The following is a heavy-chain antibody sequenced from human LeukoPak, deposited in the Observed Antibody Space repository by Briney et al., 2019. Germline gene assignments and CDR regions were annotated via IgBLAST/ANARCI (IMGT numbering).Heavy chain of an antibody. CDR3: ARVTLSEIVVFDI. J-gene: IGHJ3*02. D-gene: IGHD2-15*01. CDR1: GYTFTSYA. V-gene: IGHV1-18*01. CDR2: ISSYNGNT. Sequence: ASVKVSCKASGYTFTSYAMTWVRQAPGQGLEWMGWISSYNGNTNYAQKLQGRVTMTRETSTSTAYMELRSLRSDDTAVYYCARVTLSEIVVFDIWGQGTMVTVSS.